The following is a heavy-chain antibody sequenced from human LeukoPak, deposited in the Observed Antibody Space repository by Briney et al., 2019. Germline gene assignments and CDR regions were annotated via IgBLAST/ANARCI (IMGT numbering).Heavy chain of an antibody. V-gene: IGHV3-48*04. CDR2: ISSSGSTI. CDR3: AREFSGSNYGFPFDY. J-gene: IGHJ4*02. CDR1: GFTFSSYA. Sequence: GGSLRLSCAASGFTFSSYAMHWVRQAPGKGLEWVSYISSSGSTIYYADSVKGRFTISRDNAKNSLYLQMNSLRAEDTAVYYCAREFSGSNYGFPFDYWGQGTLVTVSP. D-gene: IGHD1-26*01.